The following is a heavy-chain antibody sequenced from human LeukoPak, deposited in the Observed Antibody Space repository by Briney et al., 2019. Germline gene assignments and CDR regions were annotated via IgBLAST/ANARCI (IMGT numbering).Heavy chain of an antibody. Sequence: SVKVSRKASGGTFSSYAISWVRQAPGQGLEWMGGIIPIFGTANYAQKFQGRVTITADESTSTAYMELSSLRSEDTAVYYCARPLAVTTDYYYGMDVWGQGTTVTVSS. CDR1: GGTFSSYA. CDR3: ARPLAVTTDYYYGMDV. CDR2: IIPIFGTA. V-gene: IGHV1-69*13. D-gene: IGHD4-17*01. J-gene: IGHJ6*02.